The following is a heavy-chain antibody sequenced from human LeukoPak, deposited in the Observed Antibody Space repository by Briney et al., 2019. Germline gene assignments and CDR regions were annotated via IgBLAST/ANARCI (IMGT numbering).Heavy chain of an antibody. CDR3: AREGLVCSSSSCHYLDS. D-gene: IGHD2-2*01. Sequence: GASVKVSCKAPGYTFTAFYLHWVRQAPGQGLEWMGWINSNSGDTNYEQKFQGRVTMTRDTSISTAYMEVGGLRSDDTAVYYCAREGLVCSSSSCHYLDSWGQGTLVTVSS. J-gene: IGHJ4*02. CDR2: INSNSGDT. V-gene: IGHV1-2*02. CDR1: GYTFTAFY.